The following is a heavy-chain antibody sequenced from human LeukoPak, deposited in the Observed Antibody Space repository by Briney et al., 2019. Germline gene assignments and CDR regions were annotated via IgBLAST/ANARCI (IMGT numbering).Heavy chain of an antibody. J-gene: IGHJ4*02. CDR2: ISGSGGST. CDR3: AKSPSSGYYFDY. CDR1: GFTFNSYA. D-gene: IGHD3-22*01. V-gene: IGHV3-23*01. Sequence: GGSLRLSCAASGFTFNSYAMSWVRQAPGKGLEWVSAISGSGGSTYYADSVKGRFTISRDNSKNTLYLQMNSLRAEDTAVYYCAKSPSSGYYFDYWGQGTLVTVSS.